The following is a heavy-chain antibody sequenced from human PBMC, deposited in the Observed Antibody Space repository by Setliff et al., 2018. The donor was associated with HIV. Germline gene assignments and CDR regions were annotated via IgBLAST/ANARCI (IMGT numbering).Heavy chain of an antibody. Sequence: ASVKVSCKASGYTFTDYYMHWVQQAPAKGLEWMGRVDPKNGDTIYAEKLRGRVTITADTSTDTAYMELGSLRSVTAADTAIYYCARSIHGGGSEPFDTWGQGILVTVSS. CDR3: ARSIHGGGSEPFDT. CDR2: VDPKNGDT. J-gene: IGHJ5*02. CDR1: GYTFTDYY. V-gene: IGHV1-69-2*01. D-gene: IGHD3-10*01.